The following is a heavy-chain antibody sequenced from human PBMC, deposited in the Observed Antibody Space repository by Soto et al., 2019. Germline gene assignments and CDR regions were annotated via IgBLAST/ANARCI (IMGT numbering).Heavy chain of an antibody. J-gene: IGHJ5*02. V-gene: IGHV3-23*01. CDR2: ISGSGGST. CDR1: GFTFSSYA. D-gene: IGHD2-2*01. CDR3: AKDNGIVVVPADDWFDP. Sequence: EVQLLESGGGLVQPGGSLRLSCAASGFTFSSYAMSWVRQAPGKGLEWVSAISGSGGSTYYADSVKGRFTISRDNSKNTLYLQMNSLRAEDTAVYYCAKDNGIVVVPADDWFDPWGQGTLVTVSS.